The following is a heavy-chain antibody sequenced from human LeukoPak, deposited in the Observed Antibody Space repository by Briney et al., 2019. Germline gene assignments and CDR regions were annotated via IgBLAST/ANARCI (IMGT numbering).Heavy chain of an antibody. CDR1: GYSFTSYW. J-gene: IGHJ3*02. V-gene: IGHV5-51*01. Sequence: GESLKISCKGSGYSFTSYWIAWVRQMPGKGLEWMGIIYPGDSYTTYSPSFQGQVTISADKSISTAYLQWRRLKASDTAMYYCARRSGSDALGIWGQGTMVTVSS. CDR2: IYPGDSYT. D-gene: IGHD3-10*01. CDR3: ARRSGSDALGI.